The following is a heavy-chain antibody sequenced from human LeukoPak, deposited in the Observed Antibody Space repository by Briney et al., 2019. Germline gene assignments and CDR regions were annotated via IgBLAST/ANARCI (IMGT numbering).Heavy chain of an antibody. CDR2: ISGSGGST. J-gene: IGHJ5*02. D-gene: IGHD2-21*01. CDR1: GFTFSSYA. CDR3: AKDRPLYSLRHNWFDP. Sequence: PGGSLRLSCAASGFTFSSYAMSWVRQAPGKGLEWVSAISGSGGSTYYADSVKGRFTISRDNSKNTLYLQMNSLRAEDTAVYYCAKDRPLYSLRHNWFDPWGQGTLVTVSS. V-gene: IGHV3-23*01.